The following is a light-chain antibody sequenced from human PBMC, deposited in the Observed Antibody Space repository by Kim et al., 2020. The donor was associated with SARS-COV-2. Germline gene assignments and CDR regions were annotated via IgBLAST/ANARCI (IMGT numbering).Light chain of an antibody. CDR2: EDN. J-gene: IGLJ3*02. Sequence: NFMLTQPHSVSESPGKTVTISCTRSSGGIASNYVQWYHQRPGSAPTTVIYEDNQRPSGVPDRFSGSIDSSSNSASLTISGLKTEDEADYYCQSYDRNNLWVFGGGTQLTVL. V-gene: IGLV6-57*04. CDR3: QSYDRNNLWV. CDR1: SGGIASNY.